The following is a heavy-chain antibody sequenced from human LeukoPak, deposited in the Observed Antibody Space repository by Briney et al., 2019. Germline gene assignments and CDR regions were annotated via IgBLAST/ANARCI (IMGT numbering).Heavy chain of an antibody. Sequence: ASVKVSCKASGYTFTSYAMHWVRQAPGQRLEWMGWINAGNGNTKYSQKFQGRVTITRDTSADTAYMELSSLRSEDTAVYYCARVGKMATTGNAFDIWGQGTMVTVSS. J-gene: IGHJ3*02. V-gene: IGHV1-3*01. CDR2: INAGNGNT. CDR3: ARVGKMATTGNAFDI. D-gene: IGHD5-24*01. CDR1: GYTFTSYA.